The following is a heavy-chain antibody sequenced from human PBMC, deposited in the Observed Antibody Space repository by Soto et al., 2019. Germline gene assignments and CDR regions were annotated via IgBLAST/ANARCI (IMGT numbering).Heavy chain of an antibody. J-gene: IGHJ4*02. CDR2: IKTDGSEK. CDR3: ASSMGRGGNDY. CDR1: GFTFSDYW. D-gene: IGHD3-10*01. V-gene: IGHV3-7*05. Sequence: EVQLVESGGGLVQPGGSLRLSCAASGFTFSDYWMSWVRQAPGKGLECVANIKTDGSEKYYVDPVKGRFTISIDNAQNSLYLQMNSLRAEDTAVYYCASSMGRGGNDYWGQGTLVAVSS.